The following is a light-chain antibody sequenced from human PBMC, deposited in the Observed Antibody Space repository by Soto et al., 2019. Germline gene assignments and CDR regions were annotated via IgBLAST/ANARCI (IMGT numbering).Light chain of an antibody. Sequence: QSVLTQPASVSGSPGQSITISCTGTRSDIGSYNLVSWYQHLPDKAPKLMIYEGNTRPSGVSNRFSGSKSDNTASLTISGLQLEDEADYFCKSYACSNTYVFGSGTKVTV. V-gene: IGLV2-14*02. CDR3: KSYACSNTYV. CDR2: EGN. CDR1: RSDIGSYNL. J-gene: IGLJ1*01.